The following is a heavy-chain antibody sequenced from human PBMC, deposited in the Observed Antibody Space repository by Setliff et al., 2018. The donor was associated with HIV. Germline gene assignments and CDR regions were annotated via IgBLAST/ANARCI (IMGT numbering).Heavy chain of an antibody. CDR1: GYTFTSYD. V-gene: IGHV1-8*02. J-gene: IGHJ6*03. CDR2: MNPNSGNT. Sequence: ASVKVSCKASGYTFTSYDINWVRQATGRGLEWMGWMNPNSGNTGYAQKFQGRVTITRNTSISTAYMELSSLSSEDTAVYYCARGRKYLTTVTSSYFYYMDVWGKGTTVTVSS. D-gene: IGHD4-4*01. CDR3: ARGRKYLTTVTSSYFYYMDV.